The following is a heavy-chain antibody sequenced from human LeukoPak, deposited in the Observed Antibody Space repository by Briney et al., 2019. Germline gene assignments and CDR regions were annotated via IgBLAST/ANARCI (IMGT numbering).Heavy chain of an antibody. J-gene: IGHJ4*02. D-gene: IGHD3-10*01. V-gene: IGHV4-34*01. CDR2: INHSGST. Sequence: SETLSLTCAVYGGSFSGYYWSWIRQPPGKGLEWIGEINHSGSTNYNPSLKSRVTMSVDTSKNQFSLNLKSVTPDDTAVYYCARVDYYASGSSDYWGQGTLVTVSS. CDR3: ARVDYYASGSSDY. CDR1: GGSFSGYY.